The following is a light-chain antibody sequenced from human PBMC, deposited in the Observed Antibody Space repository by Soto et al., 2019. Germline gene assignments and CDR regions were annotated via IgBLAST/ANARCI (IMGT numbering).Light chain of an antibody. CDR2: DDS. V-gene: IGLV3-21*02. CDR3: QAWDSSTAV. J-gene: IGLJ2*01. CDR1: NVGSNS. Sequence: SYELTQPPSVSVAPGQTAKIACGGHNVGSNSVHWCQQKAGQAPVLVLYDDSDRPSGIPERFSGSNSGNTATLTISGTQAMDEADYYCQAWDSSTAVFGGGTKLTVL.